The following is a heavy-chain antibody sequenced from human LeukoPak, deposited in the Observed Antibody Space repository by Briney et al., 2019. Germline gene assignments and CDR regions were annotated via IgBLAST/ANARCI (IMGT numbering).Heavy chain of an antibody. CDR3: AKGGAVLRYFDWLEAGLNWFDP. V-gene: IGHV3-23*01. CDR2: ISGSGGST. J-gene: IGHJ5*02. CDR1: GFTFSSYA. D-gene: IGHD3-9*01. Sequence: PGGSLRLSCAASGFTFSSYAMSWVRQAPGKGLEWVSAISGSGGSTYYADSVKGRFTISRDNSKNTLYLQMNSLRAEDTAVYYCAKGGAVLRYFDWLEAGLNWFDPWGQGTLVTVSS.